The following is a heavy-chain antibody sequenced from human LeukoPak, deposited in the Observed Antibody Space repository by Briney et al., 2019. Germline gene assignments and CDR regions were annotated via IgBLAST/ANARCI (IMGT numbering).Heavy chain of an antibody. D-gene: IGHD3-22*01. V-gene: IGHV4-39*07. CDR3: ARGRIYYDSTGYGY. J-gene: IGHJ4*02. CDR1: GGSISSSSYY. CDR2: IYYSGST. Sequence: PSETLSLTCTVSGGSISSSSYYWGWIRQPPGKGLEWIGSIYYSGSTYYNPSLKSRVTISVDKSKNQFSLKLSSVTAADTAVYYCARGRIYYDSTGYGYWGQGTLVTVSS.